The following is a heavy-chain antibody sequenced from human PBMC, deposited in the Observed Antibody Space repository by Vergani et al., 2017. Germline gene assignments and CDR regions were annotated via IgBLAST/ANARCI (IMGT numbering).Heavy chain of an antibody. CDR1: GCTFSSYS. V-gene: IGHV3-21*01. CDR2: ISSSSSYI. J-gene: IGHJ6*02. D-gene: IGHD1-26*01. CDR3: ARELPSYYYYYGMDV. Sequence: VQLVESGGGLVKPGGSLRLSCAASGCTFSSYSMNWVRQAPGKGLEWVSSISSSSSYIYYADSVKGRFTISRDNAKNSLYLQMNSLRAEDTAVYYCARELPSYYYYYGMDVWGQGTTVTVSS.